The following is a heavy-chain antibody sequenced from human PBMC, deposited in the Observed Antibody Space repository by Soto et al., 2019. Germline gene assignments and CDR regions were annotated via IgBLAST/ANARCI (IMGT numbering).Heavy chain of an antibody. CDR3: AKDTTRIWFGELDAFDI. J-gene: IGHJ3*02. D-gene: IGHD3-10*01. CDR1: RFTFSSYG. CDR2: ISSDGSNK. V-gene: IGHV3-30*18. Sequence: QVQLVESGGGVVQPGTSLRLSCVASRFTFSSYGMHWVRQAPGKGLEWVAFISSDGSNKYYADSVKGRFTISRDNSKNTLYLQMNSLRAEDTAVYYCAKDTTRIWFGELDAFDIWGQGTMVTVSS.